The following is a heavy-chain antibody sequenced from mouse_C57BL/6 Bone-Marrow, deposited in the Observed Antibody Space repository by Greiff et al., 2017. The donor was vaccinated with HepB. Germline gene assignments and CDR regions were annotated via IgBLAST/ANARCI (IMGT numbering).Heavy chain of an antibody. J-gene: IGHJ1*01. D-gene: IGHD3-1*01. Sequence: DVMLVESGGDLVKPGGSVKLSCAASGFTFSSYGMSWVRQTPDKRLEWVATISSGGSYTYYPDSVKGRFTISRDNAKNTLYLQMSSLKSEDTAMYYCARRKGLWYFDVWGAGTTVTVSS. V-gene: IGHV5-6*02. CDR2: ISSGGSYT. CDR3: ARRKGLWYFDV. CDR1: GFTFSSYG.